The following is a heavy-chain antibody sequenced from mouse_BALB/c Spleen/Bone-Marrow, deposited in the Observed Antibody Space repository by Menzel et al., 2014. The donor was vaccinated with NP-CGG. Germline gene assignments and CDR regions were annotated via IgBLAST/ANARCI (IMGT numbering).Heavy chain of an antibody. J-gene: IGHJ3*01. Sequence: VQLVESGPGLVAPSQRLSITCTISGFSLTSYGVHWVRQPPGKGLAWLVVIWSDGSTTYNSALKSRLSISKDNSKSQVFLKRNSLQTDDTAMYYCARSPSTMITGGFAYWGQGTLVTVSA. CDR1: GFSLTSYG. CDR3: ARSPSTMITGGFAY. CDR2: IWSDGST. V-gene: IGHV2-6-1*01. D-gene: IGHD2-4*01.